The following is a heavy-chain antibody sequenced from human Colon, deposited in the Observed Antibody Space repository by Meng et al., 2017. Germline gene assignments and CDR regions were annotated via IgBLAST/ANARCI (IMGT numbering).Heavy chain of an antibody. J-gene: IGHJ2*01. V-gene: IGHV5-51*01. D-gene: IGHD6-19*01. CDR3: ARRRYSSGWVHWYFDL. CDR2: IYPGDSDT. Sequence: GESLKISCKGSGYSFTSYWIGWVRQMPGKGLEWMGIIYPGDSDTRYSPSFQGQVTISADKSISTAYLQWSSLKASDTAMYYCARRRYSSGWVHWYFDLWGHGTLVTVSS. CDR1: GYSFTSYW.